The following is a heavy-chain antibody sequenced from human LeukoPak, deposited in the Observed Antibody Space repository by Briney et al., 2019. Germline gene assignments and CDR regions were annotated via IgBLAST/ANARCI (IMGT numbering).Heavy chain of an antibody. V-gene: IGHV1-2*02. J-gene: IGHJ6*02. D-gene: IGHD5-18*01. CDR1: GYTFTGYY. CDR2: INPNSGGT. Sequence: ASVKVSCKASGYTFTGYYMHWVRQAPGQGLEWMGWINPNSGGTNYAQKFQGRVTMTRDTSISTAYMELSRLRSDDTAVYYCARGNVNTAWNYFGMDVWGQGTTVTVSS. CDR3: ARGNVNTAWNYFGMDV.